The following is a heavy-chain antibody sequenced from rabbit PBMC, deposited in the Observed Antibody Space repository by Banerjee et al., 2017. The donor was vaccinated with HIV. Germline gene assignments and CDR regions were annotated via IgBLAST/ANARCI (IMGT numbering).Heavy chain of an antibody. J-gene: IGHJ4*01. CDR2: IDDGDGST. Sequence: QEQLVESGGGLVQPEGSLTLTCKASGFDFSSNAMCWVRQAPGKGPEWIACIDDGDGSTYYASWVNGRFSISRSTSLNTVTLQMTSLTAADTATYFCLRRWHSTDLWGPGTLVTVS. V-gene: IGHV1S47*01. CDR1: GFDFSSNA. D-gene: IGHD7-1*01. CDR3: LRRWHSTDL.